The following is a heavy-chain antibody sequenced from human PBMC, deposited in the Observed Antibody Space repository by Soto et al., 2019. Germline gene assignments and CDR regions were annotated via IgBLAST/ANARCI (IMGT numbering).Heavy chain of an antibody. CDR1: GFTFSNYP. D-gene: IGHD3-9*01. Sequence: PGGSLRLSCAAFGFTFSNYPMNCVRQAPGKGLEWISYSSSDSGTIYYADSVKGRFSISRDNAKNSLFLQMNSLRVEDTAVYYCASDWFYMDVWGKGTSVTVSS. CDR3: ASDWFYMDV. CDR2: SSSDSGTI. V-gene: IGHV3-48*01. J-gene: IGHJ6*03.